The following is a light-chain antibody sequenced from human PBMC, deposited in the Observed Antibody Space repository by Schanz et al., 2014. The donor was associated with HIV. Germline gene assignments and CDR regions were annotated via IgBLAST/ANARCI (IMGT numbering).Light chain of an antibody. CDR3: QQYGGSPT. V-gene: IGKV3D-20*01. CDR2: DAS. CDR1: QYVSGSY. J-gene: IGKJ1*01. Sequence: EIVLTQSPATLSLSPGERATLSCGASQYVSGSYVAWYQQKPPLAPRLLIYDASTRAAGTPDRVSGSGSGSAFTLIISRLEPADIAVYYCQQYGGSPTFGQGTKVEIK.